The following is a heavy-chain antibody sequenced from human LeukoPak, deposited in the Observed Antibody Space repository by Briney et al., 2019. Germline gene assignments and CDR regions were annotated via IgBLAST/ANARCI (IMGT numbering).Heavy chain of an antibody. D-gene: IGHD3-10*01. V-gene: IGHV3-23*01. CDR1: GFIFNQYP. Sequence: GGSLRLSCAASGFIFNQYPMNWVRQAPGKGLEWVSAISGSGGSTHYADSVKGRFTISRDNSKNTLYLQMNSLRAEDTAVYYCAKVLNYYGSGYFDYWGQGTLVTVSS. CDR2: ISGSGGST. J-gene: IGHJ4*02. CDR3: AKVLNYYGSGYFDY.